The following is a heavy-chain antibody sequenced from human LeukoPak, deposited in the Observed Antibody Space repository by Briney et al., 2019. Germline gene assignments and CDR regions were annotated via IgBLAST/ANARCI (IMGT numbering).Heavy chain of an antibody. J-gene: IGHJ3*02. V-gene: IGHV4-59*11. Sequence: SETLSLTCTVSHCSFSSHYWIWIRQPPGKGLEWIGYISYIGSTNYNPSLKSRVTISVDTSKNPFHLKLSSVTAADTAVYYCARDLTTVTKGLDIWGQGTMVTVSS. CDR1: HCSFSSHY. D-gene: IGHD4-17*01. CDR3: ARDLTTVTKGLDI. CDR2: ISYIGST.